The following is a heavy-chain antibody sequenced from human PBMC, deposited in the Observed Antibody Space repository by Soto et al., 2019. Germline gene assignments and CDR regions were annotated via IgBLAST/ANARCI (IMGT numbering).Heavy chain of an antibody. CDR2: IDPSDSYT. D-gene: IGHD1-7*01. CDR1: GYSFTSYW. J-gene: IGHJ6*02. V-gene: IGHV5-10-1*01. CDR3: ARCPLIPGTTFFGMDV. Sequence: GESLKISCKGSGYSFTSYWISWVRQMPGKGLEWMGRIDPSDSYTNYSPSFQGHVTISADKSISTAYLQWSSLKASDTAMYYCARCPLIPGTTFFGMDVWGQGTTVTVSS.